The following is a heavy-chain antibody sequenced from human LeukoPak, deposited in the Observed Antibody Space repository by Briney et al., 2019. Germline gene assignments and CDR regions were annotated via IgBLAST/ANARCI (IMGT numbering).Heavy chain of an antibody. V-gene: IGHV4-31*03. CDR2: IYYSGST. Sequence: PSETLSLTCTVSGGSISSGGYYWSWIRQHPGKGLEWIGYIYYSGSTYYNPSLKSRVTISVDTSKNQFSLKLSSVTAADTAVYYCARHENDAFDIWGQGTMVTVSS. CDR1: GGSISSGGYY. CDR3: ARHENDAFDI. J-gene: IGHJ3*02.